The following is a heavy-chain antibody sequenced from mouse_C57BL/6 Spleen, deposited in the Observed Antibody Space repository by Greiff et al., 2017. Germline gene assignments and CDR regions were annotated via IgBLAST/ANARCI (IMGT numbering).Heavy chain of an antibody. J-gene: IGHJ2*01. Sequence: VKLMESGAELARPGASVKLSCKASGYTFTSYGISWVKQRTGQGLEWIGEIYPRSGNTYYNEKFKGKATLTADKSSSTAYMELRSLTSEDSAVYFCARDYYYGTLYYFDYWGQGTTLTVSS. CDR2: IYPRSGNT. V-gene: IGHV1-81*01. CDR3: ARDYYYGTLYYFDY. D-gene: IGHD1-1*01. CDR1: GYTFTSYG.